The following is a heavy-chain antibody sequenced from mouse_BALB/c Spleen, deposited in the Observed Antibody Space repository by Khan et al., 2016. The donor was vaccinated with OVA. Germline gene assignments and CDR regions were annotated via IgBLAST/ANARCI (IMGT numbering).Heavy chain of an antibody. Sequence: VQLKQSGPELVKPGASMKISCKTSGYSFTDYTMNWVKQSHGKNLEWIGLINPYNGGTTYNQRFKGKATLTVDKSSSTAYMELLSLTSEDSAVYYCARGNYYGSNAWFAYWGQGTLVTVSA. CDR1: GYSFTDYT. D-gene: IGHD1-1*01. J-gene: IGHJ3*01. CDR2: INPYNGGT. V-gene: IGHV1-18*01. CDR3: ARGNYYGSNAWFAY.